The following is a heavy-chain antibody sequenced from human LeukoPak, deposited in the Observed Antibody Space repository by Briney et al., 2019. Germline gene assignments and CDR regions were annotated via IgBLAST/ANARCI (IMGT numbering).Heavy chain of an antibody. V-gene: IGHV5-51*01. CDR3: ARARAPWGDIGVVPAAPEGWYFDL. CDR2: IYPGDSDT. CDR1: GYSFTSYW. J-gene: IGHJ2*01. D-gene: IGHD2-2*01. Sequence: GESLKISCKGSGYSFTSYWIGWVRQMPGKGLEWMGIIYPGDSDTRYSPSFQGQVTISAGKSISTAYLQWSSLKASDTAMYYCARARAPWGDIGVVPAAPEGWYFDLWGRGTLVTVSS.